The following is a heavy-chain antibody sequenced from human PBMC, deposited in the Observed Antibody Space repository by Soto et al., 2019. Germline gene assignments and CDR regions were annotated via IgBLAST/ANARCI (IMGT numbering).Heavy chain of an antibody. V-gene: IGHV1-69*18. D-gene: IGHD3-16*01. CDR2: IIPVFRTS. CDR3: AKDGSWDGGGGES. Sequence: QVQLVQSGAELKKPGSSVKVSCSASGVTFSSYAFTWVRQAPGQGLEWMGNIIPVFRTSNYAQGFQGRLNSSADESTNKIYMELSSLRSEDTAVYFCAKDGSWDGGGGESWGQGTLVIVSS. J-gene: IGHJ4*02. CDR1: GVTFSSYA.